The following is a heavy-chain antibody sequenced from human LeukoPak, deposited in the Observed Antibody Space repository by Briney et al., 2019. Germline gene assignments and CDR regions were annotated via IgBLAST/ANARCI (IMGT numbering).Heavy chain of an antibody. V-gene: IGHV1-69*06. CDR1: GGTFSSYA. Sequence: ASVKVSCKASGGTFSSYAISWVRQAPGQGLEWMGGIIPIFGTANYAQKFRGRVTITADKSTSTAYMELSSLRSEDTAVYYCARDLPYSSSWESIDYWGQGTLVTVSS. CDR2: IIPIFGTA. J-gene: IGHJ4*02. D-gene: IGHD6-13*01. CDR3: ARDLPYSSSWESIDY.